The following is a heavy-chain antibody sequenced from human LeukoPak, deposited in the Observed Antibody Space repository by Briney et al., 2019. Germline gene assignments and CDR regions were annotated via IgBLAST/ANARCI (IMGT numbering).Heavy chain of an antibody. J-gene: IGHJ3*02. CDR3: ARRAPRSGSYKAFDI. D-gene: IGHD3-10*01. CDR2: INHSGST. V-gene: IGHV4-34*01. Sequence: NPSETLSLTCTVSGGSISGYYWSWIRQPPGKGLEWIGEINHSGSTNYNPSLKSRVTISVDTSKNQFSLKLSSVTAADTAVYYCARRAPRSGSYKAFDIWGQGTMVTVSS. CDR1: GGSISGYY.